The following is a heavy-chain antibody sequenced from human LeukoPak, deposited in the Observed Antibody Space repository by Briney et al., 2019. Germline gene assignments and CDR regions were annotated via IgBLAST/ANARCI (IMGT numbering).Heavy chain of an antibody. J-gene: IGHJ4*02. CDR1: GGTFSNYA. D-gene: IGHD3-22*01. Sequence: SVKVSCKASGGTFSNYAINWVRQAPGPGLEWMGGIIPLFGTANYAQKFQGRVSITADESTSTVYMELNSLKSEDTAVYYCAGGWDYDSGGRPTAYVYWGQGTLVTVSS. CDR3: AGGWDYDSGGRPTAYVY. V-gene: IGHV1-69*13. CDR2: IIPLFGTA.